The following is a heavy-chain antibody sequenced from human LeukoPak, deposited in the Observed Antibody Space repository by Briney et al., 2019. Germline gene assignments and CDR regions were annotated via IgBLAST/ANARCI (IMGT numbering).Heavy chain of an antibody. CDR2: IYHSGST. CDR1: GGSLSTYY. J-gene: IGHJ6*02. D-gene: IGHD2-8*01. Sequence: SETLSLTCTVSGGSLSTYYWSWVRQPPGKGLVWIGEIYHSGSTNYNPSLKSRVTISVDKSKNQFSLKLSSVTAADTAVYYCARDAPRLSLGMDVWGQGTTVTVSS. V-gene: IGHV4-4*02. CDR3: ARDAPRLSLGMDV.